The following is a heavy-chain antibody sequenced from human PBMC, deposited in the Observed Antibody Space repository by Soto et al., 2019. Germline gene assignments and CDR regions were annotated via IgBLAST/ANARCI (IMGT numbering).Heavy chain of an antibody. Sequence: GGSLRLSCAASGFTFSSYSMNWVRQAPGKGLEWVSYISSSSSTIYYADSVKGRFTISRDNAKNSLYLQMNSLRAEDTAVYYCARDLVDFWSGYYGVDYWGQGTLVTVSS. CDR3: ARDLVDFWSGYYGVDY. CDR1: GFTFSSYS. J-gene: IGHJ4*02. D-gene: IGHD3-3*01. CDR2: ISSSSSTI. V-gene: IGHV3-48*01.